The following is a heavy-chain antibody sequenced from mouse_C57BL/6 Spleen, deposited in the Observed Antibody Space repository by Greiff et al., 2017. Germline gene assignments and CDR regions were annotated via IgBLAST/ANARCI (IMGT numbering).Heavy chain of an antibody. V-gene: IGHV3-6*01. J-gene: IGHJ3*01. CDR1: GYSITSGYY. CDR3: ARNYYYGSRAWFAY. Sequence: EVKLVESGPGLVKPSQSLSLTCSVTGYSITSGYYWNWIRQFPGNKLEWMGYISYDGSNNYNPSLKNRISITRDTSKNQFFLKLNSVTTEDTATYYCARNYYYGSRAWFAYWGQGTLVTVSA. D-gene: IGHD1-1*01. CDR2: ISYDGSN.